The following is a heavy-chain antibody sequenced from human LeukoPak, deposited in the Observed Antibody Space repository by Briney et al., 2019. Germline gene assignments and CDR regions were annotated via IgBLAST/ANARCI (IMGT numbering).Heavy chain of an antibody. D-gene: IGHD3-3*01. CDR2: INQDGSEK. V-gene: IGHV3-7*01. CDR3: ARDQGFSYYYYYMDV. J-gene: IGHJ6*03. CDR1: GFNFNSYS. Sequence: GGSLRLSCAASGFNFNSYSMSWVRQAPGKGLEWVANINQDGSEKYYVDSVKGRFTISRDNAKNSLYLQMNSLRAEDTAVYYCARDQGFSYYYYYMDVWGKGTTVTVSS.